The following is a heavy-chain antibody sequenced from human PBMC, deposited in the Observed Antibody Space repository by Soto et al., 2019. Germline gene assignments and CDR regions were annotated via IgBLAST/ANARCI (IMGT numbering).Heavy chain of an antibody. D-gene: IGHD1-1*01. CDR2: IDNDGIST. CDR3: VRDDFGLEIDY. CDR1: GFTFSTYW. V-gene: IGHV3-74*01. J-gene: IGHJ4*02. Sequence: GGSLRLSCAASGFTFSTYWMHWVRQAPGKGLVWVSHIDNDGISTTYADSVKGRFTISRDNAKNTLYLQMNSLRAEDTAVYYWVRDDFGLEIDYWGRETLVPVSS.